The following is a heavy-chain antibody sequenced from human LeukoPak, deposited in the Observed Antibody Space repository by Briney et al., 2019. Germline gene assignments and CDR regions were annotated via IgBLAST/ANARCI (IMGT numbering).Heavy chain of an antibody. CDR3: ARGPTIRGLLPNNWFDP. CDR2: VKPSNGGT. V-gene: IGHV1-2*02. J-gene: IGHJ5*02. Sequence: ASVKVSCKASGYTFTAYYIHWIRQAPGQGLEWMGWVKPSNGGTHYVAKFQGRITMTRETSPSTAYMELYSLTSKDTATYYCARGPTIRGLLPNNWFDPWGQGTLVTVSP. D-gene: IGHD3-10*01. CDR1: GYTFTAYY.